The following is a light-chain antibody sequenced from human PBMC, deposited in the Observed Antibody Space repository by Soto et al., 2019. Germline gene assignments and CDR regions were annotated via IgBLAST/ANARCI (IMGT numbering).Light chain of an antibody. CDR2: AAS. Sequence: DIQMTQSPSSLSASVGDRVTITCRASQSISNYLNWLQQKPGKAPKLLIYAASNMQSGVPSKFSGSGSWTEFSLTISSLQPEDFATYYWQQSYSTPRTFGQGTKVEIK. J-gene: IGKJ1*01. V-gene: IGKV1-39*01. CDR3: QQSYSTPRT. CDR1: QSISNY.